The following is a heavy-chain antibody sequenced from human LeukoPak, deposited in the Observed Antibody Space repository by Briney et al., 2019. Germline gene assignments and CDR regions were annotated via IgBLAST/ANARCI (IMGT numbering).Heavy chain of an antibody. D-gene: IGHD2-21*02. Sequence: ASVKVSCKASGYTFTSYNINWVRQATGQGLEWMGWMNPNSGNTGYAQKFQGRVTMTRNASISTAYMELSSLRSEDTAVYYCATAPYCGGDCYSRVNAFDIWGQGTMVTVSS. V-gene: IGHV1-8*01. J-gene: IGHJ3*02. CDR2: MNPNSGNT. CDR1: GYTFTSYN. CDR3: ATAPYCGGDCYSRVNAFDI.